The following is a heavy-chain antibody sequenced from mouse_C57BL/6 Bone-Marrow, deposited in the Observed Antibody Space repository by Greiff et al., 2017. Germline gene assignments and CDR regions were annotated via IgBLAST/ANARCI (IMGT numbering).Heavy chain of an antibody. CDR3: ARALRYTTLVDY. CDR1: GYTFTSSC. J-gene: IGHJ3*01. D-gene: IGHD1-1*02. CDR2: IYPRSGNT. Sequence: QVQLQQSGAELARPGASVKLSCKASGYTFTSSCISWVKQRTGQGLEWIGEIYPRSGNTYYNEKFKGKATLTADKSSSTAYMELRSLTSEDSAVXFLARALRYTTLVDYWGQGTLVTVSA. V-gene: IGHV1-81*01.